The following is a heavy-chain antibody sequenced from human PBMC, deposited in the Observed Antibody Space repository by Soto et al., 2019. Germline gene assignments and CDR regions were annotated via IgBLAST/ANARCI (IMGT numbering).Heavy chain of an antibody. CDR3: AKWGGGGSDY. CDR2: INEDGSER. J-gene: IGHJ4*02. CDR1: GFTFTSYY. D-gene: IGHD1-26*01. V-gene: IGHV3-7*01. Sequence: EVQLVESGGGLVQPGGSLRLSCAASGFTFTSYYMSWVRQAQGKGLEWVANINEDGSERYYVDSVKGRFTVPRHNAKNSLYPQMNSLRAEDTAIYYCAKWGGGGSDYWGQGSLVTVSS.